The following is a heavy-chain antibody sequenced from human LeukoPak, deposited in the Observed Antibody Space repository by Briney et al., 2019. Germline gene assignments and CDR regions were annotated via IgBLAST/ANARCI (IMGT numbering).Heavy chain of an antibody. J-gene: IGHJ6*03. D-gene: IGHD6-6*01. Sequence: GGSLRLSCAASGFTFSDHYMTWIRQAPGKGLEWVSYISSSGRTIYYADSVKGRFTISRDNAKNSLYLQMNSLRAEDTAMYYCARQQLVPGYYYYMDVWGKGTTVTVSS. V-gene: IGHV3-11*01. CDR2: ISSSGRTI. CDR3: ARQQLVPGYYYYMDV. CDR1: GFTFSDHY.